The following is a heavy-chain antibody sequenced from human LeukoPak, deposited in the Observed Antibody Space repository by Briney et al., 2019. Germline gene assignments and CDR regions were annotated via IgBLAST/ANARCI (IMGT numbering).Heavy chain of an antibody. CDR1: GYTFTGYY. D-gene: IGHD3-22*01. J-gene: IGHJ5*02. Sequence: ASVKVSCKASGYTFTGYYMHWVRQAPGQGLEWMGWINPNSGGTNYAQKFQGRVTMTRDTSISTAYMELSRLRSDDTAVYYCARGVSSLLYDDSSSKWVSGLWFDPWGQGTLVTVSS. CDR2: INPNSGGT. V-gene: IGHV1-2*02. CDR3: ARGVSSLLYDDSSSKWVSGLWFDP.